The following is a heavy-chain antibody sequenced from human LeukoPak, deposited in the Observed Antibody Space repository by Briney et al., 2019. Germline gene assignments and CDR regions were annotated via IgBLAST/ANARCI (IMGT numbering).Heavy chain of an antibody. Sequence: GGSLRLSCAASGFTFSSYAMHWVRQAPGKGLEWVAVISYDGSNKYYADSVKGRFTISRDNSKNTLYLQMNSLRAEDTAVYYCARAYCDFWSGYSHYYYYYGMDVWGQGTTVTVSS. D-gene: IGHD3-3*01. CDR2: ISYDGSNK. V-gene: IGHV3-30-3*01. CDR1: GFTFSSYA. CDR3: ARAYCDFWSGYSHYYYYYGMDV. J-gene: IGHJ6*02.